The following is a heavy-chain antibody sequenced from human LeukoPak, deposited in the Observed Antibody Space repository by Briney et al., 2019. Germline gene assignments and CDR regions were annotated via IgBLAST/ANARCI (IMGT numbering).Heavy chain of an antibody. J-gene: IGHJ4*02. CDR2: ISGGSTYT. V-gene: IGHV3-21*01. D-gene: IGHD5-12*01. CDR1: GFTFSSYT. Sequence: GGCLRLSCAASGFTFSSYTMNWVRQAPGRGLEWVSSISGGSTYTFYADSVMGRFTISRDNAKNSLYLHMSRLRAEDTAVYYCARVRDLYRAYWGQPILLTVSS. CDR3: ARVRDLYRAY.